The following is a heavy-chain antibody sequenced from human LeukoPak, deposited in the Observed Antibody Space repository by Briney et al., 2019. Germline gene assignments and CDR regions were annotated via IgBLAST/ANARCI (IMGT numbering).Heavy chain of an antibody. CDR2: ISGSGGST. D-gene: IGHD3-22*01. Sequence: GGSLRLSCAASGFTFSSYAMSWVRQAPGRGLEWVSAISGSGGSTYYAGSVKGRFTISRDNSKNTLYLQMNSLRAEDTAVYYCAKDGIITTHNDYWGQGTLVTVSS. V-gene: IGHV3-23*01. CDR1: GFTFSSYA. CDR3: AKDGIITTHNDY. J-gene: IGHJ4*02.